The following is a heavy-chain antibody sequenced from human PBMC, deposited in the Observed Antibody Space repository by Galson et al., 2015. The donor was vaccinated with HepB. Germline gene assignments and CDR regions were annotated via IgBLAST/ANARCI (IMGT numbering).Heavy chain of an antibody. Sequence: TLSLTCTVSGGSINSGGFYWNWIRQHPGKGLEWIGYIYYSGSTYYNPSLKSRVTISVDTSKDQFSLELTSVTAADTAVYYCARDFCSSTSCYYGMDVWGQGTTVTVSS. CDR1: GGSINSGGFY. D-gene: IGHD2-2*01. CDR3: ARDFCSSTSCYYGMDV. J-gene: IGHJ6*02. CDR2: IYYSGST. V-gene: IGHV4-31*03.